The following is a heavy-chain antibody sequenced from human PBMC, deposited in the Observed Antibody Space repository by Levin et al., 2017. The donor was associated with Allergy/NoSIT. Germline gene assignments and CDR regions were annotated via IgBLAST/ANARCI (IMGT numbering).Heavy chain of an antibody. CDR2: VNSYNGNT. D-gene: IGHD5-12*01. CDR1: GYTFTSYG. CDR3: ARATGGIYGAYGDY. J-gene: IGHJ4*02. Sequence: ASVKVSCKASGYTFTSYGVTWVRQAPGQGLEWMGWVNSYNGNTNYEPKPEGRVTMTTDTFRITAYMELRSLTSDDTAAYYCARATGGIYGAYGDYWGQGTLITVSS. V-gene: IGHV1-18*01.